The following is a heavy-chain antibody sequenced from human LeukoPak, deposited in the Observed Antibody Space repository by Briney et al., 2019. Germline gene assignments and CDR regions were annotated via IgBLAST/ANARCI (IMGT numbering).Heavy chain of an antibody. CDR1: GGPFSGYY. J-gene: IGHJ5*02. CDR2: IDHSGST. Sequence: PSETLSLTCAVYGGPFSGYYWSWIRQPPGRGLEWIGEIDHSGSTNYNPSLKSRVTISLDTSRSQFSLKLSSLTAADTAVHYCARGLDGFDPWGQGTLVTVSS. CDR3: ARGLDGFDP. V-gene: IGHV4-34*01.